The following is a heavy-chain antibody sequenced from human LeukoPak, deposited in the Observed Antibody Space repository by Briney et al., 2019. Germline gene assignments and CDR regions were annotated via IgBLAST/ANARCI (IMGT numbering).Heavy chain of an antibody. J-gene: IGHJ2*01. V-gene: IGHV3-66*01. D-gene: IGHD6-13*01. CDR1: GFTFSSYG. CDR3: ATSPATGNIYFDL. CDR2: LYSGGNT. Sequence: GGSLRLSCAASGFTFSSYGMHWVRQAPGKGLEWVSVLYSGGNTYYADSVKGRFIISRDNSKNTLYLQMNSLRAEDTAVYYCATSPATGNIYFDLWGRGTLVTVSS.